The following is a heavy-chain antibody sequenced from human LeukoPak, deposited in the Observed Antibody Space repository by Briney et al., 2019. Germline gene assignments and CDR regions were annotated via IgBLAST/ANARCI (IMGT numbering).Heavy chain of an antibody. CDR1: GFTFSSYA. CDR2: ISYDGSNK. Sequence: PTGGSLRLSCAASGFTFSSYAMHWVRQAPGKGLEWVAVISYDGSNKYYADSVKGRFTISRDNSKNTLYLQMNSLRAEDTAVYYCARDERNSSGYYQPFDYWGQGTLVTVSS. V-gene: IGHV3-30-3*01. J-gene: IGHJ4*02. CDR3: ARDERNSSGYYQPFDY. D-gene: IGHD3-22*01.